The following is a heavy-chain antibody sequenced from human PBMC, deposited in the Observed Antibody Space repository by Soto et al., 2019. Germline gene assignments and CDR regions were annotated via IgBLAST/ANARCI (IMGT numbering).Heavy chain of an antibody. CDR3: ARTPYSGNYYMGDHLDS. D-gene: IGHD1-26*01. V-gene: IGHV3-30*03. J-gene: IGHJ4*02. CDR1: GFTLSTYG. CDR2: ISFDEKDK. Sequence: QGQLVGSGGGVVQSGRSLRLSCAASGFTLSTYGMHWVRQAPGKGLEWVALISFDEKDKFYADSVKGRFTISRDNSKNTLYLQMNSLRPENTGVYFCARTPYSGNYYMGDHLDSWGQGTPITVSS.